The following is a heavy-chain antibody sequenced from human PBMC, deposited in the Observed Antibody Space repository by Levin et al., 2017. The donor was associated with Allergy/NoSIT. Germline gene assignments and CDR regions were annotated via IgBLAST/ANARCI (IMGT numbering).Heavy chain of an antibody. D-gene: IGHD1-1*01. CDR1: GDSVSRGAYY. V-gene: IGHV4-61*08. Sequence: SQTLSLTCTVSGDSVSRGAYYWSWIRQPPGKGLEWIGYVYYNGNTNYNPSLKSRVTISVDTSRTQYSLKLRSVTAADTAVYYCARASTTATGYWGQGTLVTVSS. CDR2: VYYNGNT. J-gene: IGHJ4*02. CDR3: ARASTTATGY.